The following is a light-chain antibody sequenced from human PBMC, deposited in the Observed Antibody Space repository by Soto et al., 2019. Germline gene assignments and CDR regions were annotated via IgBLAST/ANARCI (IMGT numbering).Light chain of an antibody. CDR3: STYTSSGTLV. CDR2: EVT. Sequence: QSALTQPASVSGSPGQSITISCTGTSSDVGGYKYVSWYQQYPGKAPELMIFEVTNRPSGVSNRFSGYKSGNTATLTISGLQAEDEADYYCSTYTSSGTLVFGGGTKLTVL. J-gene: IGLJ2*01. V-gene: IGLV2-14*01. CDR1: SSDVGGYKY.